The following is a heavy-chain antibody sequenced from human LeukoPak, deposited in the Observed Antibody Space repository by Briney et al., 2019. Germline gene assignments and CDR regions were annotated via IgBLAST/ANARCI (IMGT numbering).Heavy chain of an antibody. CDR1: AATFSSYA. Sequence: ASVKVSFKASAATFSSYAISRVRQAPGQGLEWMGRIIPIFGTANYAQKFQGRVTITTYEYTSTAYMELSSLRSEDRAVYCCARDYGDFRFDYWGQGTLVTVSS. CDR2: IIPIFGTA. V-gene: IGHV1-69*05. J-gene: IGHJ4*02. D-gene: IGHD4-17*01. CDR3: ARDYGDFRFDY.